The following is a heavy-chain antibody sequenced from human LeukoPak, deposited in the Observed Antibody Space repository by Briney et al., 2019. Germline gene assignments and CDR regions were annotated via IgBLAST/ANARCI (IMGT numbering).Heavy chain of an antibody. Sequence: SETLSLTCIVSGGSISGNYWTWIRQPPGKGLEWIEYIYYSGNTNYNPSLKSRVTISVDTSKNQFSLRLSSVTAADTAVYYCARDILTGRYGMDVWGKGTTVTVSS. CDR1: GGSISGNY. CDR3: ARDILTGRYGMDV. CDR2: IYYSGNT. D-gene: IGHD3-9*01. V-gene: IGHV4-59*01. J-gene: IGHJ6*04.